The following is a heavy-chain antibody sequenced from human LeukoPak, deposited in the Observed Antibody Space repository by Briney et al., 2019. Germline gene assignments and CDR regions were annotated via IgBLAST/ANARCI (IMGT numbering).Heavy chain of an antibody. J-gene: IGHJ4*02. Sequence: RAGGSLRLSCSASGFTFSSYSMTWVRQAPGKGLEWVSSISSSSSYIYYADSVKGRFTISRDNAKNSLYLQMNSLRAEETAVYYCARDYGGGDYWGQGTLVTVSS. CDR2: ISSSSSYI. V-gene: IGHV3-21*01. CDR3: ARDYGGGDY. CDR1: GFTFSSYS. D-gene: IGHD3-10*01.